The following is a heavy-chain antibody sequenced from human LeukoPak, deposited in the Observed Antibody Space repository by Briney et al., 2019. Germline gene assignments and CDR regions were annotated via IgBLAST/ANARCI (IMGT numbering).Heavy chain of an antibody. CDR2: ISDSGAST. Sequence: GGSLRLSCAASGFTFKNYAMSWVRQAPGEGLELVSSISDSGASTYYADSVKGRFTISRDDSKNTVYLEMGTLRDEDTALYYCARKSASGNYPLDYWGQGTLVTVSS. V-gene: IGHV3-23*01. CDR1: GFTFKNYA. D-gene: IGHD3-10*01. CDR3: ARKSASGNYPLDY. J-gene: IGHJ4*02.